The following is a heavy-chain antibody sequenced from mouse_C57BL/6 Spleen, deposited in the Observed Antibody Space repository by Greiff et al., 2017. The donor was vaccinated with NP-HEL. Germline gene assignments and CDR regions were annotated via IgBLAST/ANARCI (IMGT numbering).Heavy chain of an antibody. V-gene: IGHV1-64*01. CDR1: GYTFTSYW. CDR2: IHPNSGST. Sequence: QVQLKQSGAELVKPGASVKLSCKASGYTFTSYWMHWVKQRPGQGLEWIGMIHPNSGSTNYNEKFKSKATLTVDKSSSTAYMQLSSLTSEDSAVYYCARRDYSNGFDYWGQGTTLTVSS. J-gene: IGHJ2*01. CDR3: ARRDYSNGFDY. D-gene: IGHD2-5*01.